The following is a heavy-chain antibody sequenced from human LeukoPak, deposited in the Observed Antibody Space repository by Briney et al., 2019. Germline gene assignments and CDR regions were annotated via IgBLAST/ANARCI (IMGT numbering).Heavy chain of an antibody. D-gene: IGHD3-3*01. J-gene: IGHJ5*02. CDR1: GYTFTSYD. Sequence: ASVKVSCKASGYTFTSYDINWVRQATGQGLEWMGWMNPNSGNTGYAQKFQGRVTMTRNTSISTAYMELSSLRSEDTAVYYCARGRYYDFWSGIFSGVWFDPWGQGTLVTVSS. CDR3: ARGRYYDFWSGIFSGVWFDP. V-gene: IGHV1-8*01. CDR2: MNPNSGNT.